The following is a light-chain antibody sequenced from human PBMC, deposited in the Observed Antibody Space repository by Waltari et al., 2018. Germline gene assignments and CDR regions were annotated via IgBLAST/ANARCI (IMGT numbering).Light chain of an antibody. Sequence: DIVMTQSPESLAVPLGERATIHCTSSQSVLFTSNNKNYLAWYQQKPGQPPKLLIYWASTRESGVPDRFSGSGSGTEFTLTIDSLQAEDVAVYHCQQYYSVPLTFGQGTKVEVK. V-gene: IGKV4-1*01. CDR3: QQYYSVPLT. J-gene: IGKJ1*01. CDR1: QSVLFTSNNKNY. CDR2: WAS.